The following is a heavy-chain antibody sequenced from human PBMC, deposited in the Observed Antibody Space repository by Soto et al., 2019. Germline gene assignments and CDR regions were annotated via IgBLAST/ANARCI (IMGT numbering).Heavy chain of an antibody. D-gene: IGHD2-15*01. CDR1: EFTFSAYA. CDR2: ISAFAVSDTST. J-gene: IGHJ4*02. CDR3: AEDFDQSFAEYGGILDY. Sequence: PGGSLRLSCVASEFTFSAYAMSWVRQAPGQGLEWVSTISAFAVSDTSTLYADSVKGRFTISRDNSKNTLYLQMNSLRVEDTAVYYCAEDFDQSFAEYGGILDYWGQGALVTVSS. V-gene: IGHV3-23*01.